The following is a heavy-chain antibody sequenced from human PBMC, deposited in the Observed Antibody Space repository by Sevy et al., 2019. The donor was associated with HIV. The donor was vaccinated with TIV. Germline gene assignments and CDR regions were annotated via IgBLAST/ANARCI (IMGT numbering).Heavy chain of an antibody. CDR1: GFTFSSYA. CDR3: AREPYYDILAGYGPSGSFDY. Sequence: GESLKISCAASGFTFSSYAMHWVRQAPGKGLEWVAVISYDGSNKYSADSVKGRFTISRDNSKNTLYLQMNSLRTEDTAVYYCAREPYYDILAGYGPSGSFDYWGQGTLVTVSS. D-gene: IGHD3-9*01. CDR2: ISYDGSNK. V-gene: IGHV3-30-3*01. J-gene: IGHJ4*02.